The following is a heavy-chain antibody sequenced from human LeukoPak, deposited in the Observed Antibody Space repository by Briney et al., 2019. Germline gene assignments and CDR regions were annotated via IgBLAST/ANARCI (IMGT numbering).Heavy chain of an antibody. CDR2: ISNTGNSI. D-gene: IGHD7-27*01. CDR1: GITFSDSH. J-gene: IGHJ4*02. Sequence: GGSLRLSCAASGITFSDSHMTWIRQVPGKGLEWVSYISNTGNSIEYADSVKGRFTTSRDNAKSSVYLQMNSLRAEDTAVYYCGRGHWGLDYWGQGALVTVSS. CDR3: GRGHWGLDY. V-gene: IGHV3-11*04.